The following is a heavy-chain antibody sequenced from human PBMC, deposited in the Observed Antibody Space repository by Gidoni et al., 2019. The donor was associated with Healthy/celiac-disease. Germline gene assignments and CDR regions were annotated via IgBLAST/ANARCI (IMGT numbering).Heavy chain of an antibody. Sequence: QVQLQESGPGLVKPSETLSLTCTVSGGSISSYYWSWIRQPPGKGLEWIGYIYYSGSTNYNPSLKSRVTISVDTSKNQFSLKLSSVTAADTAVYYCARGGLTGTKYWFDPWGQGTLVTVSS. V-gene: IGHV4-59*01. D-gene: IGHD1-7*01. CDR3: ARGGLTGTKYWFDP. CDR1: GGSISSYY. CDR2: IYYSGST. J-gene: IGHJ5*02.